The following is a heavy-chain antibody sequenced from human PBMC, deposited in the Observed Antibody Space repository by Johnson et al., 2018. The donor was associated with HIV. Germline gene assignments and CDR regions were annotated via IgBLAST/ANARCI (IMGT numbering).Heavy chain of an antibody. CDR2: ISWNSGSI. Sequence: VQLVESGGGLVQPGRSLRLSCAASGFTFDDYAMHWVRQAPGKGLEWVSGISWNSGSIGYADSVKGRFTISRDNAKNSLYLQMNSLRAEDTALYYCAKGDILTGYSDAFDLWGQGTMVTVSS. J-gene: IGHJ3*01. CDR3: AKGDILTGYSDAFDL. V-gene: IGHV3-9*01. CDR1: GFTFDDYA. D-gene: IGHD3-9*01.